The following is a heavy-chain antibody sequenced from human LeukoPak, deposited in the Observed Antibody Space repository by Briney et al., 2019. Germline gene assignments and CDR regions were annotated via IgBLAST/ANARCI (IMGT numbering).Heavy chain of an antibody. CDR3: ATARQWLLGLGY. Sequence: ASVKVSCKASGYTLTELSMHWVRQAPGKGLEWMGGFDPEDGETIYAQKFQGRVTMTEDTSTDTAYMELSSLRSEDTAVYYCATARQWLLGLGYWGQGTLVTVSS. V-gene: IGHV1-24*01. D-gene: IGHD6-19*01. CDR2: FDPEDGET. J-gene: IGHJ4*02. CDR1: GYTLTELS.